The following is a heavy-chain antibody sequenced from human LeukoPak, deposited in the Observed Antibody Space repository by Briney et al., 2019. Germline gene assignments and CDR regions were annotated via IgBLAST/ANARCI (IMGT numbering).Heavy chain of an antibody. D-gene: IGHD4-23*01. CDR3: ARHYGGLDDY. CDR2: IIPIVGST. Sequence: GASVNVSCKTSGDTFSSYGISWVRQAPGQGLEWMGRIIPIVGSTNYAEKLQGRVTITADKSTSTVYMELSSLRSEDTAVYYCARHYGGLDDYWGQGTLVTVSS. J-gene: IGHJ4*02. V-gene: IGHV1-69*04. CDR1: GDTFSSYG.